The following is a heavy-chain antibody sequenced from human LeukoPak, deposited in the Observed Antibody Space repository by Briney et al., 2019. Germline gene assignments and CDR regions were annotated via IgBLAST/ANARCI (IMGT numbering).Heavy chain of an antibody. Sequence: GESLKISCKGSGYIFTSYWIGWVRQMAGKGLEWMGIIYPGDSDTRYSPSFQGQVTTSADKSISTAYLQWSSLKASDTAMYYCARQTGVGATNFDYWGQGTLVTVSS. D-gene: IGHD1-26*01. CDR3: ARQTGVGATNFDY. CDR1: GYIFTSYW. J-gene: IGHJ4*02. V-gene: IGHV5-51*01. CDR2: IYPGDSDT.